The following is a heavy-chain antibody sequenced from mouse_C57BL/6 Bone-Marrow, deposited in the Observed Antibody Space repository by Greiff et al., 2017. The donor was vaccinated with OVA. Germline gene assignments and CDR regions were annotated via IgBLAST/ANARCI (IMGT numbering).Heavy chain of an antibody. V-gene: IGHV6-3*01. CDR3: TFAMDY. Sequence: EVKLMESGGGLVQPGGSMKLSCVASGFTFSNYWMNWVRQSPEKGLEWVAQIRLKSDNYATNYAESVKGRFTISRDDSKSSVYLQMNNLKAADTGIYYCTFAMDYWGQGTSVTVSS. J-gene: IGHJ4*01. CDR1: GFTFSNYW. CDR2: IRLKSDNYAT.